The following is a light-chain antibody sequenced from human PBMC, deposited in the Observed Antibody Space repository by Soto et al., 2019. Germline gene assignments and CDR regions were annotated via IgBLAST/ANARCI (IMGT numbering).Light chain of an antibody. CDR3: QQYGSPSWT. Sequence: EIVLTQSPGTLSLSPGERATLSCRASQSVSSSYVGWYQQQPREAPTLIIYGASSRATGIPDRCSGSGSGTVFALTISRQEAEDFAGYYCQQYGSPSWTFCQGTKVEIK. J-gene: IGKJ1*01. V-gene: IGKV3-20*01. CDR1: QSVSSSY. CDR2: GAS.